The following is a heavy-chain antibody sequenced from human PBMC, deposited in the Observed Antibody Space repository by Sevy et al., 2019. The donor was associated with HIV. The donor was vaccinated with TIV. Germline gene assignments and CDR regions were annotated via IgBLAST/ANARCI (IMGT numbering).Heavy chain of an antibody. D-gene: IGHD1-26*01. Sequence: GESLKISCAASGFTFSDYYMSWIRQAPGKGLEWVSYISSSGSTIYYADSVKGRFTISRDNTKNSLYLEMNSLRAEDTAVYYCASSGSRLSYYYYYYGMDVWGQGTTVTVSS. CDR2: ISSSGSTI. CDR1: GFTFSDYY. CDR3: ASSGSRLSYYYYYYGMDV. J-gene: IGHJ6*02. V-gene: IGHV3-11*01.